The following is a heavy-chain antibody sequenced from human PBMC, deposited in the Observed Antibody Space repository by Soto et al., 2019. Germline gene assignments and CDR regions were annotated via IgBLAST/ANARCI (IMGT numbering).Heavy chain of an antibody. Sequence: SVKVSCKASGDTFSTYIIIWARQAPGQGLEWMGRIISILGVANYAQKFQDRVTITADKSTSTAYMELNSLRSADTGVYYCARGGSDAFDVWGQETMVTVSS. J-gene: IGHJ3*01. CDR3: ARGGSDAFDV. CDR1: GDTFSTYI. D-gene: IGHD1-1*01. V-gene: IGHV1-69*02. CDR2: IISILGVA.